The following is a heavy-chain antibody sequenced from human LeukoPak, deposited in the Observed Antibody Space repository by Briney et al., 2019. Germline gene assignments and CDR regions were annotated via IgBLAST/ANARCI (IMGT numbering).Heavy chain of an antibody. J-gene: IGHJ5*02. CDR1: GFTFSSYW. D-gene: IGHD1-1*01. CDR3: TTSLLDH. Sequence: GGSLRLSRAASGFTFSSYWMSWVRQTPGKGLEWVAYIRPDGRSTFYLDAVEGRFTISRDNSRNTVFLQMTNLRHEDTALYYCTTSLLDHWGQGALVPVTS. CDR2: IRPDGRST. V-gene: IGHV3-30*02.